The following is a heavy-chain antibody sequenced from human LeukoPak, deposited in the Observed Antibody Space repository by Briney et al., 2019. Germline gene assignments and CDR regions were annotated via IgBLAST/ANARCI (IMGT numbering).Heavy chain of an antibody. Sequence: PSETLSLACAVSGVSISSSYWSWIRQPPGKGLEWIGYISYRGTTKYNPSLKSRVTISLDTSKNQVSLKLSSVTAADTAVYYCTRERSSGSSLDYWGQGTLVTVSS. J-gene: IGHJ4*02. CDR3: TRERSSGSSLDY. D-gene: IGHD1-26*01. CDR1: GVSISSSY. V-gene: IGHV4-59*12. CDR2: ISYRGTT.